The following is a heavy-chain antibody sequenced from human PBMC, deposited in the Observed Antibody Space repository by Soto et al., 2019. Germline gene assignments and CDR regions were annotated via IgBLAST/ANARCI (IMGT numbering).Heavy chain of an antibody. V-gene: IGHV4-39*01. CDR2: IYYSGST. CDR3: ARHNYDFWSDRNWFDP. D-gene: IGHD3-3*01. J-gene: IGHJ5*02. Sequence: PSETLSLTCTVSGGSISSSSYYWGWIRQPPGKGLEWIGSIYYSGSTYYNPSLKSRVTISVYTSKNQFSLKLSSVTAADTALYYCARHNYDFWSDRNWFDPWGQGTLVTVSS. CDR1: GGSISSSSYY.